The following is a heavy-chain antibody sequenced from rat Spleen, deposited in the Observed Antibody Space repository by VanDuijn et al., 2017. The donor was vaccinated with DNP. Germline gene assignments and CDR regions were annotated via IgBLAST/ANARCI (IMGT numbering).Heavy chain of an antibody. V-gene: IGHV2-6*01. J-gene: IGHJ2*01. D-gene: IGHD1-4*01. CDR2: ISSGGST. CDR1: GFSLTSYT. CDR3: ARGDPGFDY. Sequence: QVQLKESGPGLVQPSQTLSLTCTVSGFSLTSYTVSWVRQPPGKGLEWIAAISSGGSTYYNSALKSRLSISRDTSKSQVFLKMNSLQTEDTAMYFCARGDPGFDYWGQGVMVTVSS.